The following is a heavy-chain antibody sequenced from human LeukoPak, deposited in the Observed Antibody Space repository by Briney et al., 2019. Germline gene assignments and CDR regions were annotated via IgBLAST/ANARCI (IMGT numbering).Heavy chain of an antibody. CDR3: ARGRLLWFGELLLNWFDP. Sequence: PSETLSLTCAVYGGSFSGYYWSWIRQPPGKGLEWIGEINHSGSTNYNPSLKSRVTISVDTSKNQFSLKLSSVTAADMAVYYCARGRLLWFGELLLNWFDPWGQGTLVTVSS. CDR2: INHSGST. V-gene: IGHV4-34*01. D-gene: IGHD3-10*01. J-gene: IGHJ5*02. CDR1: GGSFSGYY.